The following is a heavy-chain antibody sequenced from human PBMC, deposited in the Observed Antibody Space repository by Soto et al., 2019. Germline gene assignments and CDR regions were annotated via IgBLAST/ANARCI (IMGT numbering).Heavy chain of an antibody. Sequence: ESGGGLVQPGGSLRLSCAASGFTFTTFAMSWVRQPPGKGLEWVSGISSSGDIPYYADSVKGRFTISRDQSKKTVYRQMNSLRAEDTALYYCAKVNSIVGDGDHDYWGQGTLVSVSS. J-gene: IGHJ4*02. CDR1: GFTFTTFA. CDR3: AKVNSIVGDGDHDY. V-gene: IGHV3-23*01. D-gene: IGHD4-17*01. CDR2: ISSSGDIP.